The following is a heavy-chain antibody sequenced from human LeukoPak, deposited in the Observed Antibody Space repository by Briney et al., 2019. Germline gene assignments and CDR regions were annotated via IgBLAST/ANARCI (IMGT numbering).Heavy chain of an antibody. V-gene: IGHV1-69*08. CDR2: ITPIIDSA. Sequence: SVKVSCKTSGGTFNSHIFGWVRQAPGQGLEWMARITPIIDSAKYAQTFQGRLTVSADKSTTTVYMELSSLRIEDTAVYYCTRVNLRGSNYNWFDPWGQGTQVIVSS. J-gene: IGHJ5*02. D-gene: IGHD1-26*01. CDR3: TRVNLRGSNYNWFDP. CDR1: GGTFNSHI.